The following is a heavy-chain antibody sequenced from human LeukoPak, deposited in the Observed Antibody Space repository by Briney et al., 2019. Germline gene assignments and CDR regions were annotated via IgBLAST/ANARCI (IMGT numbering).Heavy chain of an antibody. CDR1: GYSFTRFY. D-gene: IGHD3-22*01. Sequence: ASVKVSCKASGYSFTRFYIHWVRQAPGQGLEWMAWINPQSGATNYAQKFKGRITTTRDMSITTAYMEVTTLRSDDTAVYYCARGGDDSGLNFASWGQGTLVTVSS. CDR2: INPQSGAT. V-gene: IGHV1-2*02. CDR3: ARGGDDSGLNFAS. J-gene: IGHJ4*02.